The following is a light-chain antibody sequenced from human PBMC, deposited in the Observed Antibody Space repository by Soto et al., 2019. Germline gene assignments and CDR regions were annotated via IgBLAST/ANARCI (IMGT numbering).Light chain of an antibody. J-gene: IGKJ1*01. CDR3: QHFGNSLWT. CDR1: QSVASRN. V-gene: IGKV3-20*01. CDR2: GAS. Sequence: EIVLTQSPGTLSLSPGERATLSCRASQSVASRNLAWYQQKPGQAPRLLIYGASCRAIGTPDRFSGSGSGTNFTLTISGLEPEDFAVYYCQHFGNSLWTFGQGTKVDIK.